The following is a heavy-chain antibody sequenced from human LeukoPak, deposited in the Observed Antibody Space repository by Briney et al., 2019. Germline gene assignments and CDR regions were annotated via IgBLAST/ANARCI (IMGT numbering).Heavy chain of an antibody. CDR2: INAGNGNT. CDR1: GYTFTSYA. Sequence: ASVKVSCKASGYTFTSYAMHWVRQAPGQRLEWMGWINAGNGNTKYSQKFQGRVTITRDTSASTAYMELSSLRSEDTAVYYCARGRITIFGVVIIPYDAFDIWGQGTMVTVSS. CDR3: ARGRITIFGVVIIPYDAFDI. J-gene: IGHJ3*02. D-gene: IGHD3-3*01. V-gene: IGHV1-3*01.